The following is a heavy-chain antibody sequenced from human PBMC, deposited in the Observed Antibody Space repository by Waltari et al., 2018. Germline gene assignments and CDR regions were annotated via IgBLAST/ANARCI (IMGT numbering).Heavy chain of an antibody. CDR1: GFTFSSYW. J-gene: IGHJ6*02. CDR2: IKQDGSGK. D-gene: IGHD2-15*01. Sequence: EVQLVESGGGLVQPGGSLRLSCAASGFTFSSYWMSWVRQAPGKGLEWVANIKQDGSGKYYGDSVKGRLTIARDNAKNSLYLQMNSLRAEDTAVYYCARDPSGGYYYYGMDVWGQGTTVTVSS. V-gene: IGHV3-7*03. CDR3: ARDPSGGYYYYGMDV.